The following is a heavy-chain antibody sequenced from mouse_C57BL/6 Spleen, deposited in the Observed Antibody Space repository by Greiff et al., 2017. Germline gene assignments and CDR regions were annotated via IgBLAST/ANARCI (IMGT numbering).Heavy chain of an antibody. Sequence: VQLQQPGAELVKPGASVKMSCKASGYTFTSYWITWVKQRPGQGLEWIGDIYPGSGSTNYSEKFKSKATLTVDTSSSTAYMQLSSLTSEDSAVYYCARVDSSGPYFDYWGQGTTLTVSS. CDR1: GYTFTSYW. V-gene: IGHV1-55*01. D-gene: IGHD3-2*02. CDR3: ARVDSSGPYFDY. J-gene: IGHJ2*01. CDR2: IYPGSGST.